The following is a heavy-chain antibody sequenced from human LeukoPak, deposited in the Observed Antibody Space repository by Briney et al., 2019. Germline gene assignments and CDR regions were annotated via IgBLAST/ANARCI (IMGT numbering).Heavy chain of an antibody. D-gene: IGHD3-10*01. CDR3: AGYYYGSGSYSFDP. CDR2: ISYSGST. J-gene: IGHJ5*02. Sequence: PSETLSLTCTVSGGSISSYYWSWIRQPPGKGLEWIGYISYSGSTNYNPSLKSRVTISVDTSRNQFSLKLTSVTAADTAVYYCAGYYYGSGSYSFDPWGQGTLVTVSS. V-gene: IGHV4-59*01. CDR1: GGSISSYY.